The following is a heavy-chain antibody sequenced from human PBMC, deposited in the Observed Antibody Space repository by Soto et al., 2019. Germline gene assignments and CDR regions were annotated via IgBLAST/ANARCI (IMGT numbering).Heavy chain of an antibody. CDR3: ARDLGSNYGYYYGMDV. CDR2: IYYSGST. D-gene: IGHD4-4*01. J-gene: IGHJ6*02. CDR1: GGSISSYY. Sequence: SETLSLTCTVSGGSISSYYWSWVRQPPGKGLEWIGYIYYSGSTNYNPSLKSRVTISVDTSKNQFSLKLSSVTAADTAVYYCARDLGSNYGYYYGMDVWGQGTTVT. V-gene: IGHV4-59*01.